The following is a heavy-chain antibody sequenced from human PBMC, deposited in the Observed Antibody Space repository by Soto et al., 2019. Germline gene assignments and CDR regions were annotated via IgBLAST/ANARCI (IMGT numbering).Heavy chain of an antibody. J-gene: IGHJ4*01. Sequence: GGSLRLSCVASGFSISTHALTWVRQAPGKGLEWVSSFSGRSGDTYYAASVKGRFTISGDSSKNTVILQMDSLRAEDTAMYFCARVAYVNGWIFDCWGQGTLVTVSS. CDR3: ARVAYVNGWIFDC. CDR1: GFSISTHA. D-gene: IGHD6-19*01. CDR2: FSGRSGDT. V-gene: IGHV3-23*01.